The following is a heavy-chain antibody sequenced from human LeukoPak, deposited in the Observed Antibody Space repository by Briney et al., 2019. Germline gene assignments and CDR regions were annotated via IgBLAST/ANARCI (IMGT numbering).Heavy chain of an antibody. CDR3: AYGSGWYGY. CDR2: IYYSGST. CDR1: GGSISSYY. D-gene: IGHD6-19*01. V-gene: IGHV4-59*01. J-gene: IGHJ4*02. Sequence: SETLFLTCTVSGGSISSYYWSWIRQPPGKGLEWIGYIYYSGSTNYNPFLKSRVTISVDTSKNQFSLKLSSVTAADTAVYYCAYGSGWYGYWGQGTLVTVSS.